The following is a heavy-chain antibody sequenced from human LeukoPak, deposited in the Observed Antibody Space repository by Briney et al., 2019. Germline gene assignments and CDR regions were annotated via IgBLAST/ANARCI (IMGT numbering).Heavy chain of an antibody. D-gene: IGHD3-10*01. V-gene: IGHV3-23*01. CDR3: AKGDSFGSGSYFHS. Sequence: PGGSLRLSCAASGFTFSSYAMSWVRQAPGKGLEWVSAISGSGGSTYYADSVKGRFTISRDNSKNTLYLQMSSLRAEDTAVYYCAKGDSFGSGSYFHSWGQGTLVTVSS. CDR1: GFTFSSYA. J-gene: IGHJ5*01. CDR2: ISGSGGST.